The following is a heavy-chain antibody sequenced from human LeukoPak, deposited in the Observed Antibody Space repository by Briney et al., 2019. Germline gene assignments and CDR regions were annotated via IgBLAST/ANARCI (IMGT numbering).Heavy chain of an antibody. J-gene: IGHJ4*02. CDR2: ISAYNGNT. Sequence: GASVKVSCKASGYTFTSYGISWVRQAPGQGLEWMGWISAYNGNTNYAQKFQGRVTMTRDTSTSTVYMELSSLRSEDTAVYYCARDKALDYWGQGTLVTVSS. CDR1: GYTFTSYG. CDR3: ARDKALDY. V-gene: IGHV1-18*01.